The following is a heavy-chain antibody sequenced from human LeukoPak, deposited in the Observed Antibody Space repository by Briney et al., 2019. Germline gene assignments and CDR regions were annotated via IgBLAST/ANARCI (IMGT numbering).Heavy chain of an antibody. CDR3: ARGGTIFTFFDY. V-gene: IGHV4-61*02. CDR2: VYTSGNT. Sequence: PSQTLSLTCTVSGGSINSGDYYWSWIRQPAGKGLEWLGRVYTSGNTLYNPSLKSRVAISIDRSKNQFSLKLTSVTAADTALYHCARGGTIFTFFDYWGQGIVVTVSS. CDR1: GGSINSGDYY. D-gene: IGHD5-24*01. J-gene: IGHJ4*02.